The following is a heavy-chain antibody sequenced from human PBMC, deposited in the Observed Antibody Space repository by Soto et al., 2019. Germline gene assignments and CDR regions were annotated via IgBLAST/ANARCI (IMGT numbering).Heavy chain of an antibody. V-gene: IGHV4-39*01. CDR3: ARHQGYSGVGPF. Sequence: QLQLQESGPGLVKPSETLSLTCTVSGASISTNGYYWGWIRQPPGKGLEWIGSMYYGGSNYYNPSLKSRVIMSVDTSKNQFSLKLSAVTAADTAVYHCARHQGYSGVGPFWGQGTMVIVSS. J-gene: IGHJ3*01. CDR1: GASISTNGYY. D-gene: IGHD1-26*01. CDR2: MYYGGSN.